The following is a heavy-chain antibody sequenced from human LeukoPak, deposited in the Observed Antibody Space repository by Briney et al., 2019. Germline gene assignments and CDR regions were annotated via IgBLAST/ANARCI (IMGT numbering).Heavy chain of an antibody. J-gene: IGHJ4*02. Sequence: GGSLRLSCAASGFTFSSYWMSWVRQAPGKGLEWVANIKQDGSEKYYVDSVKGRFTISRDNAKNSLYLQMNSLRAEDTAVYYCAKTGAVAYSSVVYWRPGTLVTVSS. D-gene: IGHD1-14*01. CDR3: AKTGAVAYSSVVY. CDR1: GFTFSSYW. CDR2: IKQDGSEK. V-gene: IGHV3-7*01.